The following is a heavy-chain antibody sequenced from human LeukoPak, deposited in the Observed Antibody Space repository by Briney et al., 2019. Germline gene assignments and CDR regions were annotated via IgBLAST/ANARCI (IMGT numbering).Heavy chain of an antibody. CDR3: ARVGYYDSSGYYYYYYYMDV. J-gene: IGHJ6*03. CDR1: SGSISSGGYS. D-gene: IGHD3-22*01. Sequence: PSGTLSLTCAVSSGSISSGGYSWSWIRQPPGKGLEWIGYIYYSGSTYYNPSLKSRVTISVDTSKNQFSLKLSSVTAADTAVYYCARVGYYDSSGYYYYYYYMDVWGKGTTVTVSS. V-gene: IGHV4-30-4*07. CDR2: IYYSGST.